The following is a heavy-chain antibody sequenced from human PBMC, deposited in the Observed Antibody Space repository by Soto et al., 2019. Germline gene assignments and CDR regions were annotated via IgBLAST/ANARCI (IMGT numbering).Heavy chain of an antibody. CDR1: GFTFSSYS. J-gene: IGHJ6*03. CDR3: AKYKSGYYRGDYYYYMDV. Sequence: GGSLRLSCAASGFTFSSYSMNWVRQDPGKGLEWVSAISGSGGSTYYADSVKGRFTISRDNSKNTLYLQMNSLRAEDTAVYYCAKYKSGYYRGDYYYYMDVWGKGTTVTVSS. CDR2: ISGSGGST. V-gene: IGHV3-23*01. D-gene: IGHD3-3*01.